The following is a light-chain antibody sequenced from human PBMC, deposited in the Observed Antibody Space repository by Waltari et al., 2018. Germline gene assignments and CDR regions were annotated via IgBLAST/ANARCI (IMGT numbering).Light chain of an antibody. CDR3: QQFNSYPHT. CDR1: QGISSP. J-gene: IGKJ2*01. V-gene: IGKV1-13*02. Sequence: AIQLTQSPSSLSASVGDRVTTTCRASQGISSPLACYQQKPGKAPTLLIYDASSLESGVPSRFSGNGAGTDVTLTISSLQPEDFATYYCQQFNSYPHTFGQGTKLEIK. CDR2: DAS.